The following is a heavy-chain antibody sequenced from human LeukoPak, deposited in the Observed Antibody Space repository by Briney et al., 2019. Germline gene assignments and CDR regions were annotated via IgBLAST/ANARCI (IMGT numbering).Heavy chain of an antibody. Sequence: SETLSLTCTVSGGSISSGGYYWSWIRQHPGKGLEWIGYIYYSGSTYYNPSLKSRVTISVDTSKNQFSLKLSSVTAADTAVYYCVRSGYYNPFNYYYGMDVWGQGTTVTVSS. CDR2: IYYSGST. CDR3: VRSGYYNPFNYYYGMDV. V-gene: IGHV4-31*03. D-gene: IGHD3-3*01. CDR1: GGSISSGGYY. J-gene: IGHJ6*02.